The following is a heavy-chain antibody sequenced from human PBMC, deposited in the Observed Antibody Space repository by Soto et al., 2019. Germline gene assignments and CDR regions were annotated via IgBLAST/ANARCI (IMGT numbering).Heavy chain of an antibody. CDR2: ISSRSDTT. CDR3: ARDKRDLRFLEWSYYFDY. CDR1: GFTFSTYS. D-gene: IGHD3-3*01. J-gene: IGHJ4*02. V-gene: IGHV3-23*01. Sequence: GGSLRLSCAASGFTFSTYSMNWVRQAPGKGLEWVSVISSRSDTTYYADSVKGRFTISRDNSKNTLYLQMNSLRAEDTAVYYCARDKRDLRFLEWSYYFDYWGQGTLVTAPQ.